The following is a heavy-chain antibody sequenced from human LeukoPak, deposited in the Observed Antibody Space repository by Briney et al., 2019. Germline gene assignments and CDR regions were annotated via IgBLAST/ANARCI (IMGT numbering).Heavy chain of an antibody. D-gene: IGHD3-3*01. CDR1: GGTFSNYA. J-gene: IGHJ5*02. CDR3: ARGGFWSGYYSWFGP. Sequence: SVKVSCMASGGTFSNYAISWVRQAPGQGLEWMGGIIPIFGTTKYAQNFQGRVTITADESTSTAHMELSSLRPEDTAVYYCARGGFWSGYYSWFGPWGQGPGDTVSS. CDR2: IIPIFGTT. V-gene: IGHV1-69*01.